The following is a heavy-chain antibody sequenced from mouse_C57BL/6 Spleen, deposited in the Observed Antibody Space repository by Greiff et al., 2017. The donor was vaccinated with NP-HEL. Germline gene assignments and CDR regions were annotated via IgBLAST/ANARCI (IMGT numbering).Heavy chain of an antibody. CDR3: ARWGITTDYYAMDY. CDR1: GYTFTSYW. D-gene: IGHD2-4*01. CDR2: IHPNSGST. J-gene: IGHJ4*01. Sequence: VQLQQPGAELVKPGASVKLSCKASGYTFTSYWMHWVKQRPGQGLEWIGMIHPNSGSTNYNEKFKSKATLTVDKSSSTAYMQLSSLTSEDSAVYYCARWGITTDYYAMDYWGQGTSVTVSS. V-gene: IGHV1-64*01.